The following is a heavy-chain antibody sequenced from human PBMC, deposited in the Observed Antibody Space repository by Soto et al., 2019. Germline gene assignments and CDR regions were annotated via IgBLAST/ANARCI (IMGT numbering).Heavy chain of an antibody. D-gene: IGHD3-10*01. CDR3: ARISREPFITMVRGVITPSSCMDV. J-gene: IGHJ6*03. V-gene: IGHV1-18*01. Sequence: ASVKVSCKASGYTFTIYGISWVRQAPGQGLEWMGWISAYNGNTNYAQKLQGRITMTTDTSTSTAYMELRSLRSDDTAVYYCARISREPFITMVRGVITPSSCMDVWGKGTTVTVSS. CDR1: GYTFTIYG. CDR2: ISAYNGNT.